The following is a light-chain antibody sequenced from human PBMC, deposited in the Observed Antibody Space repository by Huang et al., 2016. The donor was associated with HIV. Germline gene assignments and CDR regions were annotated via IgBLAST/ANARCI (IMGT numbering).Light chain of an antibody. J-gene: IGKJ1*01. CDR2: GAS. CDR1: QTINNN. Sequence: EMVMTQSPGTLSVSPGDSAVLSCRASQTINNNLAWYQQKPGQTPRLLIYGASARATGIPVRFRGSGSGTNFTLTISSLESEDVAVYYCQHYNNWPPWTFGQGTRVEVK. V-gene: IGKV3D-15*01. CDR3: QHYNNWPPWT.